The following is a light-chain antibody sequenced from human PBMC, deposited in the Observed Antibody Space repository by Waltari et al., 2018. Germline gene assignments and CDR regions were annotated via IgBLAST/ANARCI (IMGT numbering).Light chain of an antibody. V-gene: IGLV4-69*01. Sequence: LVLTQSPSASASLGASVKLPCTLSRGHSSYAIAWRQQQPEKGPRYLMKLNSDGSHNKGDGIPDRFSGSSSGAERYLTISSLQSEDEADYYCQTWGDGTVVFGGGTKLTVL. CDR2: LNSDGSH. J-gene: IGLJ2*01. CDR3: QTWGDGTVV. CDR1: RGHSSYA.